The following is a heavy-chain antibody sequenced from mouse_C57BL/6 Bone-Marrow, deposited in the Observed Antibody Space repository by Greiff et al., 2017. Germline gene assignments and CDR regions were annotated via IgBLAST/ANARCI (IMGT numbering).Heavy chain of an antibody. CDR2: ISDGGSYT. J-gene: IGHJ4*01. CDR1: GFTFSSYA. Sequence: EVQLVESGGGLVKPGGSLKLSCAASGFTFSSYAMSWVRQTPEKRLEWVATISDGGSYTYYPDNVKGRFTISRDNAKNNLYLQMSHLKSEDTAMYYCAREGDGFYYSSSYYAMDYWGQGTSVTVSS. CDR3: AREGDGFYYSSSYYAMDY. D-gene: IGHD1-1*01. V-gene: IGHV5-4*01.